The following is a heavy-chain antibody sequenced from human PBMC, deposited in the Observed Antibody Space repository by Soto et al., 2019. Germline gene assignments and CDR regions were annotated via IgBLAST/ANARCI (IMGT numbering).Heavy chain of an antibody. CDR2: ISWNSGSI. CDR3: AKDIEYCSGGSCPRGFDI. CDR1: GFTFDDYA. Sequence: EVQLVESGGGLVQPGRSLRLSCAASGFTFDDYAMHWVRQAPGKGLEWVSGISWNSGSIGYADSVKGRFTISRDNAKNSLYLQMNSLRAEDTDLYHCAKDIEYCSGGSCPRGFDIWGRGTLVTVSS. J-gene: IGHJ2*01. D-gene: IGHD2-15*01. V-gene: IGHV3-9*01.